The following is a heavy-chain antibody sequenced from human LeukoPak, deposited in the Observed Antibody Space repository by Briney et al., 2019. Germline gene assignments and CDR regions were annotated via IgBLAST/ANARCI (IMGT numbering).Heavy chain of an antibody. D-gene: IGHD4-11*01. Sequence: GGSLRLSCAASGFTFSSYSMNWVRQAPGKGLEWVSHISSSSSTIYYADSVKGRFTISRDNAKNSLYLQMNSLRAEDTAVYYCARDGAVTTRSYYYMDVWGKGTTVTVSS. CDR2: ISSSSSTI. V-gene: IGHV3-48*01. CDR3: ARDGAVTTRSYYYMDV. J-gene: IGHJ6*03. CDR1: GFTFSSYS.